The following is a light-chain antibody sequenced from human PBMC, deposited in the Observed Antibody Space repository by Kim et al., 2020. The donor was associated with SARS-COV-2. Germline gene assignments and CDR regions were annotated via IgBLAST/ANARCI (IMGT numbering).Light chain of an antibody. CDR3: LLSYGGPRV. CDR1: PVTVTSAHY. V-gene: IGLV7-46*01. CDR2: DTR. Sequence: PAGPTPLPSPPSPVTVTSAHYPHWFQHQPGPAPTTLIYDTRHKPFWTPARFSGSLLGGKSALTLSGAQPEDESDYYCLLSYGGPRVFGGGPQLTVL. J-gene: IGLJ3*02.